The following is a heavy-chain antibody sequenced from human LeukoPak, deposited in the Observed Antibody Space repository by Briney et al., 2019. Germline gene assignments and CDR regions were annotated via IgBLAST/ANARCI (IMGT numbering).Heavy chain of an antibody. CDR1: GFTFSSYG. Sequence: PGGSLRLSCAASGFTFSSYGMHWVRQAPGKGLEWVAVISYDGSNKYYADSVKGRFTISRDNAQNTLYLQMNSLRAEDTAVYYCVRINSRDYFDSWGQGTLVTVSS. CDR3: VRINSRDYFDS. CDR2: ISYDGSNK. D-gene: IGHD5-18*01. J-gene: IGHJ4*02. V-gene: IGHV3-30*03.